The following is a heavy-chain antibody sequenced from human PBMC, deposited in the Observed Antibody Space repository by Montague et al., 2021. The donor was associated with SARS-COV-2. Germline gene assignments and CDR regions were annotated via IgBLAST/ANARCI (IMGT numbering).Heavy chain of an antibody. D-gene: IGHD3-10*01. Sequence: SETLSLTCAVYGGSFSGYYWSWIRQPPEKGLEWIGEINHSGRTNNNPSLKSRVIISVDTSKNQFSLKLSSVTAADTAVYYCARRGSSVWGVTVSAELDYWGQGTLVIVSS. CDR2: INHSGRT. CDR1: GGSFSGYY. CDR3: ARRGSSVWGVTVSAELDY. V-gene: IGHV4-34*01. J-gene: IGHJ4*02.